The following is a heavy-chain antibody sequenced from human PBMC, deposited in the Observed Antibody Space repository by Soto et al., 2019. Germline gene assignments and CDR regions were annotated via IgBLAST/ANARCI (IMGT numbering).Heavy chain of an antibody. Sequence: PSETLSLTCTVSGGSISSSSYYWGWIRQPPGKGLEWIGSIYYSGSTYYNPSLKSRVTISVDTSKNQFSLKLSSVTAADTAIYFCARAERFPRSWFDSWGQGTQVTVSS. CDR1: GGSISSSSYY. V-gene: IGHV4-39*01. J-gene: IGHJ5*01. CDR2: IYYSGST. CDR3: ARAERFPRSWFDS.